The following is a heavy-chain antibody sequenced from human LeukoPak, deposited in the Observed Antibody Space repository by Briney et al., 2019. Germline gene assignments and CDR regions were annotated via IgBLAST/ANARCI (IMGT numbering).Heavy chain of an antibody. J-gene: IGHJ6*03. Sequence: GGSLRLSCAASGFTFSSYSMNWVRQAPGKGLEWVSYISSRSTPIYYADSVKGRFTISRDNAKNSLYLQMNSLRAEDTAVYYCARPGGVGNYYYYMDVWGKGTTVTVSS. CDR1: GFTFSSYS. V-gene: IGHV3-48*01. D-gene: IGHD1-26*01. CDR3: ARPGGVGNYYYYMDV. CDR2: ISSRSTPI.